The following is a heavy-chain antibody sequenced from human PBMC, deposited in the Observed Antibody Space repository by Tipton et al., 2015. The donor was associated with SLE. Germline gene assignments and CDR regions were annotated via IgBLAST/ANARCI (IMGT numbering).Heavy chain of an antibody. V-gene: IGHV3-23*01. CDR2: ISASGGTT. J-gene: IGHJ6*04. CDR1: GFTFSTYA. D-gene: IGHD2-8*02. Sequence: SLRLSCAASGFTFSTYAMSWVRQAPGKGLEWVSCISASGGTTYYADSVKGRFTISRDNSENTLYLQMNSLRAEDTAVYYCARGLGTGDVWGKGTTVTVSS. CDR3: ARGLGTGDV.